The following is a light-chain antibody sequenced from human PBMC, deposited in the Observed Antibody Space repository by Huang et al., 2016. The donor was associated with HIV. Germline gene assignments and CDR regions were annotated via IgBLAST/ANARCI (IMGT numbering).Light chain of an antibody. Sequence: EIEMTQSPATLSVPPGERATLSCRASQSGNSDLACYQQKPGQAPRLLIYGESTRATGSPAKFNATGSGSEFSLSISNLQSEDFAIYYCQQYNDWPPLTFGGGTKVEI. CDR1: QSGNSD. V-gene: IGKV3-15*01. CDR2: GES. J-gene: IGKJ4*01. CDR3: QQYNDWPPLT.